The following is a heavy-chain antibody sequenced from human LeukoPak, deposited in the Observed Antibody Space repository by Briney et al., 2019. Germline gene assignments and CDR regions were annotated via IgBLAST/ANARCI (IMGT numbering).Heavy chain of an antibody. CDR1: GYTFTSYY. CDR3: ARTQFTDYYDSSGYYEIDY. CDR2: INPSGGST. D-gene: IGHD3-22*01. Sequence: ASVKVSCKASGYTFTSYYMHWVRQAPGQGLEWMGIINPSGGSTSYAQKFQGRVTITADKSTSTAYMELSSLRSEDTAVYYCARTQFTDYYDSSGYYEIDYWGQGTLVTVSS. J-gene: IGHJ4*02. V-gene: IGHV1-46*01.